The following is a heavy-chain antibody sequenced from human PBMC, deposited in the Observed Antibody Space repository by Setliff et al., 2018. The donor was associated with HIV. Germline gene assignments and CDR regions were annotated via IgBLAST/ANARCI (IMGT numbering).Heavy chain of an antibody. CDR2: VHYNGRA. CDR3: ARGRDSSSWEYHYMDV. Sequence: TSETLSLTCTVSGDSITSNDDYWGWIRQPPGKGLQWIGIVHYNGRAYYDPSLKSRVSISVDSSQTHFSLRLRSVTASDSAVYYCARGRDSSSWEYHYMDVWGKGTTVTVSS. V-gene: IGHV4-39*02. D-gene: IGHD6-13*01. CDR1: GDSITSNDDY. J-gene: IGHJ6*03.